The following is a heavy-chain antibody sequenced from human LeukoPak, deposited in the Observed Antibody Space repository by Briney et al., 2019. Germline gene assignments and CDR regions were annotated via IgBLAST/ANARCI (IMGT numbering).Heavy chain of an antibody. J-gene: IGHJ4*02. Sequence: WASVKVSCKASGYTFTGHYMHWVRQAPGQGLEWMGWINPNSGGTDYAQKFQGRVTMTRDTSISTTYMELSRLRSDDTAVYYCARAEAFSDNSGYYEDYWGQGTLVTVSS. CDR1: GYTFTGHY. CDR2: INPNSGGT. D-gene: IGHD3-22*01. V-gene: IGHV1-2*02. CDR3: ARAEAFSDNSGYYEDY.